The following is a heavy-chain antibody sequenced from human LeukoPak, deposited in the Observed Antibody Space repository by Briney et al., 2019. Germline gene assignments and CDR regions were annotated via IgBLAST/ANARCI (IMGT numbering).Heavy chain of an antibody. D-gene: IGHD2-21*01. J-gene: IGHJ3*02. V-gene: IGHV4-59*01. CDR2: VYLSGST. Sequence: SETLSLTCTVSGGSISNYYWSWIRQPPGKGLGWIGYVYLSGSTNYNPTLMSRVSILADTSKNQLSLKVTSVTAADTDVYSGAGTRLWDAFDIWGQGTVVTVSS. CDR3: AGTRLWDAFDI. CDR1: GGSISNYY.